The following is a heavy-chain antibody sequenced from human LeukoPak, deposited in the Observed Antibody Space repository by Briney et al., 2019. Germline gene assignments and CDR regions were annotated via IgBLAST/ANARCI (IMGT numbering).Heavy chain of an antibody. V-gene: IGHV4-61*01. CDR3: ASARKGGDDHFDY. Sequence: PSETLSLTCIVSGGSVSSGNYYWSWIRQPPGKGLDWIGDIYYSGSTNYNPSLKSRVTISVDTSKNQFSLRLTSVTAADTAVYYCASARKGGDDHFDYWGQGTLVTVSS. D-gene: IGHD2-21*01. CDR2: IYYSGST. J-gene: IGHJ4*02. CDR1: GGSVSSGNYY.